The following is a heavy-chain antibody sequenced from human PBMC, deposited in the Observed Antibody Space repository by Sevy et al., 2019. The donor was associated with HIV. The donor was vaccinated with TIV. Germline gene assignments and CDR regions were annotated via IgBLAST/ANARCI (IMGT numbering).Heavy chain of an antibody. CDR2: ISGSGGNT. J-gene: IGHJ5*02. V-gene: IGHV3-23*01. CDR1: GFTFSTYA. CDR3: ANSKGDDFWSGYNNWFDP. D-gene: IGHD3-3*01. Sequence: GGSLRLSCAASGFTFSTYAMSWVRQAPGKGLEWVSAISGSGGNTYYADSVKGRFTISRDNSKNTVALQMNSLRAEDTAVYYCANSKGDDFWSGYNNWFDPWGQGTLVTVSS.